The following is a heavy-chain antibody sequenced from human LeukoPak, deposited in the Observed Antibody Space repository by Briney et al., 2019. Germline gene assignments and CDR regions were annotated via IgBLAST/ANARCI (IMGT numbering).Heavy chain of an antibody. CDR3: ARDGSKIAVAGSIDY. Sequence: ASVKVSCKASGYTFTSYGISWVRQAPGQGLEWMGWISAYNGNTNYAQKLQGRVTMTTDTSTSTAYMELRSLRSDDTAVYYCARDGSKIAVAGSIDYWGQGTLVAVSS. CDR1: GYTFTSYG. CDR2: ISAYNGNT. D-gene: IGHD6-19*01. J-gene: IGHJ4*02. V-gene: IGHV1-18*04.